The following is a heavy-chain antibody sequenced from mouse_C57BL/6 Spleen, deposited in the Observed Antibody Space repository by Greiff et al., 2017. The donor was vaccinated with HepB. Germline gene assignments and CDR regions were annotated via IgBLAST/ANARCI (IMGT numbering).Heavy chain of an antibody. CDR1: GYTFTEYT. CDR3: ARHEALYYYGSSEGYFDV. J-gene: IGHJ1*03. V-gene: IGHV1-62-2*01. CDR2: FYPGSGSI. D-gene: IGHD1-1*01. Sequence: QVQLKQSGAELVKPGASVKLSCKASGYTFTEYTIHWVKQRSGQGLEWIGWFYPGSGSIKYNEKFKDKATLTADKSSSTVYMELSRLTSEDSAVYFCARHEALYYYGSSEGYFDVWGTGTTVTVSS.